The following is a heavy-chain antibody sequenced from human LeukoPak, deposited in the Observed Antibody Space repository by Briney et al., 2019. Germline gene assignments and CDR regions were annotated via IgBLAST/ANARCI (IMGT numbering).Heavy chain of an antibody. CDR1: GFTFSNYW. V-gene: IGHV3-23*01. CDR2: ISAGGEST. D-gene: IGHD6-19*01. J-gene: IGHJ4*02. CDR3: AKGRSGWSFDY. Sequence: GGSLRLSCAASGFTFSNYWMHWVRQAPGKGLEWVSAISAGGESTYYADSVKGRFTISRDNSKNTLYMRMNSLRAEDTALYYCAKGRSGWSFDYWGQGTLVTVSS.